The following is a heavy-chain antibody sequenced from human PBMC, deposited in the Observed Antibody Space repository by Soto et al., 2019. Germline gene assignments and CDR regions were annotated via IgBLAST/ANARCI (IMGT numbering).Heavy chain of an antibody. CDR3: AKVFYYYDSSGYYYFDY. D-gene: IGHD3-22*01. CDR1: GFTLRSHA. Sequence: GGSLRLSCAASGFTLRSHAVSWVRQAPGKGPEWISSISGSGSTIYYADSVKGRFTISRDNSKNTLYLQMSSLRAEDTAVYYCAKVFYYYDSSGYYYFDYWGQGTLVTVSS. CDR2: ISGSGSTI. J-gene: IGHJ4*02. V-gene: IGHV3-23*01.